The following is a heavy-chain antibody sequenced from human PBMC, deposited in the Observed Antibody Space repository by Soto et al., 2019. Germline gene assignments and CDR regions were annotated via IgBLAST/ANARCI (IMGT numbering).Heavy chain of an antibody. CDR2: IGTVNDR. V-gene: IGHV3-13*01. CDR1: GFTFSPYS. D-gene: IGHD3-22*01. Sequence: EVQLVESGGGLVQPGGSLRLSCTASGFTFSPYSFHWVRQATGKGLEWVSSIGTVNDRYYADSVKGRFTLSREDAKNSLYLQMNSLRAEDSAVYYCARDSSGLDYWGQGTRGTVSS. CDR3: ARDSSGLDY. J-gene: IGHJ4*02.